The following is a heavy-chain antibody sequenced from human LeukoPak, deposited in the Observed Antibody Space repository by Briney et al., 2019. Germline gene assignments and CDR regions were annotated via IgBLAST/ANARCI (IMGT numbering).Heavy chain of an antibody. CDR3: ARVGGYSYGVLSAPFDY. Sequence: GASVTVSCKASGYTFTSYGISWVRQAPGQGLEGMGWISAYNGNTNYAQKLQGRVTINTDTSTSTAYIELRSLRSDDTAVYYCARVGGYSYGVLSAPFDYWGQGTLVTVSS. V-gene: IGHV1-18*01. D-gene: IGHD5-18*01. CDR2: ISAYNGNT. J-gene: IGHJ4*02. CDR1: GYTFTSYG.